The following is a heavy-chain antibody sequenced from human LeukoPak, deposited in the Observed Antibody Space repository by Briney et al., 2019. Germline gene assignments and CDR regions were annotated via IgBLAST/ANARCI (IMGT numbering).Heavy chain of an antibody. D-gene: IGHD3-22*01. CDR2: ISSSGSTI. CDR1: GFTFSDYY. V-gene: IGHV3-11*01. J-gene: IGHJ3*02. Sequence: GGSLRLSCAASGFTFSDYYMSWIRQAPGKGLEWVSYISSSGSTIYYADSVKGRFTISRDNAKNSLYLQMNSLRAEDTAVYYCARWPYYYDSSGYYYVFDIWGQGTMVTVSS. CDR3: ARWPYYYDSSGYYYVFDI.